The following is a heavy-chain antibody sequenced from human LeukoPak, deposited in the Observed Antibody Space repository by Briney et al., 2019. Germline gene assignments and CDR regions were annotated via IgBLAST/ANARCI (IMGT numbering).Heavy chain of an antibody. D-gene: IGHD1-14*01. V-gene: IGHV4-61*02. Sequence: SEARSHTCTVSGVSISSGSYNWNWIRQPAGKGLEWIGRIYTTKSTNYNPSLKSRVTISVDTSENQVSLNLSSVTAADTAMYYCAKGTRVAGAFDIWGQGTLVTVSS. CDR3: AKGTRVAGAFDI. CDR2: IYTTKST. CDR1: GVSISSGSYN. J-gene: IGHJ3*02.